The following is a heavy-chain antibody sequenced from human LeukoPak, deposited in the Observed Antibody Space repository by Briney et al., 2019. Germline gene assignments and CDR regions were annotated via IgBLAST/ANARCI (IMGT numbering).Heavy chain of an antibody. Sequence: GGSLRLSCAASGFTFNSYAMSWVRQAPGKGLEWVSAISARGGTTYYADSVKGRFTISRDNSKNTLYLQMNSLGAEDTAVYYCAKEAQGCSITSCYFDSWGQGTLVTVSS. V-gene: IGHV3-23*01. CDR2: ISARGGTT. CDR3: AKEAQGCSITSCYFDS. CDR1: GFTFNSYA. D-gene: IGHD2-2*01. J-gene: IGHJ4*02.